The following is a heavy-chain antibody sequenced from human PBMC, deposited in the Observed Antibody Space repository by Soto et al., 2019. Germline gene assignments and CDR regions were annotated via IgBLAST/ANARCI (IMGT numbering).Heavy chain of an antibody. D-gene: IGHD4-17*01. CDR2: IIPILGIA. J-gene: IGHJ6*03. CDR1: GGTFSSYT. V-gene: IGHV1-69*04. Sequence: SVKVSCKASGGTFSSYTISWVRQAPGQGLEWMGRIIPILGIANYAQKFQGRVTITADKSTSTAYMELSSLRSEDTAVYYCAREKYDYEIYYYYMDVWGKGTTVTVSS. CDR3: AREKYDYEIYYYYMDV.